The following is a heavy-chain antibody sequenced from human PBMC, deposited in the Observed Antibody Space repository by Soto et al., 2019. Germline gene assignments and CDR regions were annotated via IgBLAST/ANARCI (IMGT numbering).Heavy chain of an antibody. CDR2: IKSKTDGGTT. Sequence: GGSLRLSCAASGFTFSNAWMSWVRQAPGKGLEWVGRIKSKTDGGTTDYAAPVKGRFTISRDDSKNTLYLQMNSLKTEDTAVYHCTTPALYCSGGSCYYYYYMDVWGKGTTVTVSS. CDR3: TTPALYCSGGSCYYYYYMDV. D-gene: IGHD2-15*01. V-gene: IGHV3-15*01. J-gene: IGHJ6*03. CDR1: GFTFSNAW.